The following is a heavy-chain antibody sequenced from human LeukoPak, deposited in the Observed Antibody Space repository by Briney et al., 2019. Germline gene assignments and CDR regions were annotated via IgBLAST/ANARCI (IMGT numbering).Heavy chain of an antibody. J-gene: IGHJ1*01. V-gene: IGHV3-23*01. CDR1: GFTFSSYA. D-gene: IGHD3-10*01. CDR2: ISGSGGST. CDR3: AKDDSRHYYKPVVGYFQH. Sequence: PGGSLRLPCAASGFTFSSYAMSWVRQAPGKGLEWVSAISGSGGSTYYADSVKGRFTISRDNSKNTLYLQMNSLRAEDTAVYYCAKDDSRHYYKPVVGYFQHWGQGTLVTVSS.